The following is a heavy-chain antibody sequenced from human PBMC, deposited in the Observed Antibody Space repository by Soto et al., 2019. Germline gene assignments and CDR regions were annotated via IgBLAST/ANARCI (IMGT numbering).Heavy chain of an antibody. J-gene: IGHJ4*02. CDR1: GFTFSSYG. V-gene: IGHV3-30*18. Sequence: PVGSLRLSCAASGFTFSSYGMHWVRQAPGKGLEWVAVISYDGSNKYYADSVKGRFTISRDNSKNTLYLQMNSLRAEDTAVYYCAKDPNYYDSSGYDYWGQGTLV. CDR3: AKDPNYYDSSGYDY. CDR2: ISYDGSNK. D-gene: IGHD3-22*01.